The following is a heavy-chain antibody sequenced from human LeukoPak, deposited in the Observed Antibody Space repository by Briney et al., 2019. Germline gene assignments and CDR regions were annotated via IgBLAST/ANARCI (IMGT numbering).Heavy chain of an antibody. V-gene: IGHV3-21*01. CDR2: ISSSSSYI. D-gene: IGHD6-13*01. CDR3: ARVISSSWYSDY. Sequence: PGGSLRLSCAASGFTFSSSNMDWVRQAPGKGLEWVSSISSSSSYIYYADSVKGRSTISRDNAKNSLYLQMNSLRAEDTAVYYCARVISSSWYSDYWGQGTLVTVSP. CDR1: GFTFSSSN. J-gene: IGHJ4*02.